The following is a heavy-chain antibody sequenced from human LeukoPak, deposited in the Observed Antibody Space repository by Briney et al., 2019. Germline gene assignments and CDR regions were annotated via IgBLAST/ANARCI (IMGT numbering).Heavy chain of an antibody. J-gene: IGHJ4*02. V-gene: IGHV4-38-2*01. CDR2: IYHSGST. Sequence: SETLSLTCAVSGYSISSDCYWGWIRQPPGKGLKWIGSIYHSGSTSYNPSLKSRVTISVDTSKNQFSLKLTSVTAADSAVYYCARNATYPFDSWGQGTLVTVSS. CDR1: GYSISSDCY. CDR3: ARNATYPFDS.